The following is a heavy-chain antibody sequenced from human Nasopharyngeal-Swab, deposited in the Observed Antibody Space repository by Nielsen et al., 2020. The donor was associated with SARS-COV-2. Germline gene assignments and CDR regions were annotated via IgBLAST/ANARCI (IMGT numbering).Heavy chain of an antibody. CDR3: ARAPNSGYDSGLPMDV. V-gene: IGHV1-18*01. CDR1: GYTFTSYG. D-gene: IGHD5-12*01. CDR2: ISGYNGST. Sequence: ASVKVSCKASGYTFTSYGISWVRQAPGQGLEWMGWISGYNGSTNYAQKLQGRVTMTTDTSTSTAHMELRSLRSDDTAVYYCARAPNSGYDSGLPMDVWGQGTTVTVSS. J-gene: IGHJ6*02.